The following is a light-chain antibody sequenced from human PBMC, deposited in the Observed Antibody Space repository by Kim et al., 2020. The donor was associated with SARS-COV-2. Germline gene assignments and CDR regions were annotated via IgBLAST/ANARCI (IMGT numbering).Light chain of an antibody. CDR2: GAS. J-gene: IGKJ4*01. CDR3: QQYNNWPPLT. Sequence: EIVMTQSPATLSVSPGERATLSCRASQSVSSNLAWYQQKPGQAPRLLIYGASTRATGIPARFSGSGSGTESTLTISSLQPEDFAVYYCQQYNNWPPLTFGGGTKLEIK. V-gene: IGKV3-15*01. CDR1: QSVSSN.